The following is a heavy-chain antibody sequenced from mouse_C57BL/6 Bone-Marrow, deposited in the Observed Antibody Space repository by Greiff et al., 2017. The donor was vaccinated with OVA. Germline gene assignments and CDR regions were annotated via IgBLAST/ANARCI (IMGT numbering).Heavy chain of an antibody. CDR1: GYTFTDYY. V-gene: IGHV1-26*01. D-gene: IGHD2-12*01. J-gene: IGHJ3*01. CDR3: ARRYSSFAY. Sequence: VQLQQSGPELVKPGASVKISCKASGYTFTDYYMNWVKQSHGKSLEWIGDINPNNGGTSYNQQFKGKATLTVDKSSSTAYMELRSLTSEDSAVYYCARRYSSFAYWGQGTLVTVSA. CDR2: INPNNGGT.